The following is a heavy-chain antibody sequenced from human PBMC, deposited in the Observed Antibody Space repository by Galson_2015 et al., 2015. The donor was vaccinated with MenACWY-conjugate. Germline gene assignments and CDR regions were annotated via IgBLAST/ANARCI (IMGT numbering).Heavy chain of an antibody. V-gene: IGHV3-7*03. CDR3: ARDTRGHFDS. CDR1: GFTFSSYW. Sequence: SLRLSCAASGFTFSSYWMSWVRQAPGKGLEWVANIKQDGREKNYVDSVKGRFTISRDNAGNSVYLQMDSLRVEDTAVYYCARDTRGHFDSWGQGTLVTFSS. J-gene: IGHJ4*02. CDR2: IKQDGREK.